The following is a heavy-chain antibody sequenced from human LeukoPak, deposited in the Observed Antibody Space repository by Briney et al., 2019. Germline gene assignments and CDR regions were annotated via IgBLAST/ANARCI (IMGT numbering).Heavy chain of an antibody. V-gene: IGHV4-30-4*01. J-gene: IGHJ6*02. D-gene: IGHD4-17*01. Sequence: SETLSLTCTVSGGSISSGDYYWSWIRQPPGKGLEWIGYIYYSGSTYYNPSLKSRVTISVDTSKNQFSLKLSSVTAADTAVYYCARERNGDYVYYGMDVWGQGTTVTVSS. CDR2: IYYSGST. CDR1: GGSISSGDYY. CDR3: ARERNGDYVYYGMDV.